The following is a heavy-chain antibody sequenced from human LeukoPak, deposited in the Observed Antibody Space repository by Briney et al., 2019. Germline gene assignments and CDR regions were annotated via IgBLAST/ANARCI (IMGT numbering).Heavy chain of an antibody. J-gene: IGHJ4*02. CDR2: ISSSSSTI. CDR1: GFTFSSYS. Sequence: GGSLRLSCAASGFTFSSYSMNWVRQAPGKGLEWVSYISSSSSTIYYADSVKGRFTISRDNAKNSLYPQMNSLRDEDTAVYYCATLRYFDWEFDYWGQGTLVTVSS. D-gene: IGHD3-9*01. CDR3: ATLRYFDWEFDY. V-gene: IGHV3-48*02.